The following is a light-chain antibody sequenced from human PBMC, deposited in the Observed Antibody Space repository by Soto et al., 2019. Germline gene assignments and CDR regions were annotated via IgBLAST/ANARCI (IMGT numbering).Light chain of an antibody. CDR1: QSVGSK. V-gene: IGKV3-15*01. J-gene: IGKJ1*01. CDR2: GAS. Sequence: EIVMTQSPATLSVSPGESATLSCRASQSVGSKLAWFQQKPGQAPRLLIYGASTRATGIPARFSGSGSGTEFTLTISSLQSEDFAVYYCQQYNNWPPWTFGQGTKVDI. CDR3: QQYNNWPPWT.